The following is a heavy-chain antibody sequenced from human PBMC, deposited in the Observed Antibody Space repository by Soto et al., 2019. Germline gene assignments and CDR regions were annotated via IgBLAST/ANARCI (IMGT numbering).Heavy chain of an antibody. V-gene: IGHV3-48*02. CDR3: ARGGSSGWYSPFDY. CDR1: GFTFSSYS. J-gene: IGHJ4*02. CDR2: ISSSSSNI. D-gene: IGHD6-19*01. Sequence: EVQLVESGGGLVQPGGSLRLSCAASGFTFSSYSMNWVRQAPGKGLEWVSYISSSSSNIYYADSVKGRFTISRDNAKNSLYLQMNSLRDEYTAVYYCARGGSSGWYSPFDYWGQGTLVTVSS.